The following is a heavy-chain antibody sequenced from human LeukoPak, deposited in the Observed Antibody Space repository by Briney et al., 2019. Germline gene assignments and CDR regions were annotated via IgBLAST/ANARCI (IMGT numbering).Heavy chain of an antibody. J-gene: IGHJ4*02. V-gene: IGHV1-69*13. CDR1: GGTFSSYG. CDR2: IIPIFDAA. Sequence: PAASVKVSCKASGGTFSSYGISWVRQAPGQGLEWMGGIIPIFDAANYAQKFQGRVTITADESTSTAYMELSSLRSEDTAVYYCATPGTYYYDSISSLDYWGQGTLVTVSS. CDR3: ATPGTYYYDSISSLDY. D-gene: IGHD3-22*01.